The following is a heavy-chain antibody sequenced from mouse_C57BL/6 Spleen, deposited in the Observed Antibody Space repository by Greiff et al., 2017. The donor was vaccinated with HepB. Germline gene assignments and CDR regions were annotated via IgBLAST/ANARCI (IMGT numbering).Heavy chain of an antibody. J-gene: IGHJ4*01. Sequence: QVQLQQSGAELVKPGASVKLSCKASGYTFTSYWMQWVKQRPGQGLEWIGEIDPSDSYTNYNQKFKGKATLTVDTSSSTAYMQLSSLTSEDSAVYYCARKGEGDAMDYWGQGTAVTVSS. V-gene: IGHV1-50*01. CDR3: ARKGEGDAMDY. CDR1: GYTFTSYW. D-gene: IGHD2-13*01. CDR2: IDPSDSYT.